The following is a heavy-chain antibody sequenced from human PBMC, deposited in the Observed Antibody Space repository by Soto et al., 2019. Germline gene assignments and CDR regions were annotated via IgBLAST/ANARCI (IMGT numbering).Heavy chain of an antibody. J-gene: IGHJ6*02. CDR3: ARHVRRWLVPADYYCCYGMDV. V-gene: IGHV1-18*01. Sequence: QVQLVQSGAEVKKPGASVKVSCKASGYTFTSYGISWVRQAPGQGLEWMGWVSAYNGNTNYAQKLQGRVTMTTDTSTTTAYMELRSLRSDDTAVYYGARHVRRWLVPADYYCCYGMDVWGQGTTVTVSS. CDR2: VSAYNGNT. D-gene: IGHD6-19*01. CDR1: GYTFTSYG.